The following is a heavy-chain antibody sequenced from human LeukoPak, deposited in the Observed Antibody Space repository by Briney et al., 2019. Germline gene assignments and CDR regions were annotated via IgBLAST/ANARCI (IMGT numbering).Heavy chain of an antibody. J-gene: IGHJ5*02. V-gene: IGHV3-74*01. D-gene: IGHD2-2*02. Sequence: GGSLRLSCAASGFAFNTYWMHWVRQAPGKGLVWVSRINGDGSSTSYADSVKGRFTISRDNAKNTLYLQMNSLRAEDTAVYSCARDLQYTLIWSDPWGQGTLVTVSS. CDR3: ARDLQYTLIWSDP. CDR1: GFAFNTYW. CDR2: INGDGSST.